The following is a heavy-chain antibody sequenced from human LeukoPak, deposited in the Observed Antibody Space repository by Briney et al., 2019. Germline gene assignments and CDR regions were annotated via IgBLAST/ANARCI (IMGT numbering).Heavy chain of an antibody. V-gene: IGHV1-69*05. D-gene: IGHD2-15*01. Sequence: SVKVSCKASGGTFSSYAISWVRQAPGQGLEWMGGIIPIFGTANYAQKFQGRVTITTDESTSTAYMELSSLRSEDTAVYYCAREGCSGGRCPARFDPWGQGTLVTVSS. J-gene: IGHJ5*02. CDR3: AREGCSGGRCPARFDP. CDR1: GGTFSSYA. CDR2: IIPIFGTA.